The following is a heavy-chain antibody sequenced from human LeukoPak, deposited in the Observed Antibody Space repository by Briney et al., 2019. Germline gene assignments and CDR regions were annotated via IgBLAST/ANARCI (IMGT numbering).Heavy chain of an antibody. V-gene: IGHV3-7*01. J-gene: IGHJ6*02. CDR1: GFTFSSYW. Sequence: PGGSLRLSCAASGFTFSSYWISWVRQAPGKGLEWVANIKQDGSEKYYVDSVKGRFTISRDNAKNSLYLQMNSLRAEDTAVYYCARMLYCSSTSCYIYYYYYGMDVWGQGTTVTVSS. D-gene: IGHD2-2*02. CDR3: ARMLYCSSTSCYIYYYYYGMDV. CDR2: IKQDGSEK.